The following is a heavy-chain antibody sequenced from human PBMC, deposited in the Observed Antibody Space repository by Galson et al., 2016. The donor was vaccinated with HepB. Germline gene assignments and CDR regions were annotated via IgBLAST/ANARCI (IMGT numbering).Heavy chain of an antibody. D-gene: IGHD6-25*01. Sequence: SLRLSCAASGFTFSSYGMHWVRQAPGKGLEWVAVIWYDGSNKYYADSVKGRFTISRDNSKNTLYLQMNSLSAEDTAMYCCARDRAIAAYYYYGMDVWGKGTTVTVSS. J-gene: IGHJ6*04. CDR3: ARDRAIAAYYYYGMDV. CDR2: IWYDGSNK. CDR1: GFTFSSYG. V-gene: IGHV3-33*01.